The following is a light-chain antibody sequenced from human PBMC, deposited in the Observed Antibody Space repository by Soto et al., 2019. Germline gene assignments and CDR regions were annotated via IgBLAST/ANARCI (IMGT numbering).Light chain of an antibody. CDR1: QSVSSTY. CDR3: QQYSDLPMT. J-gene: IGKJ5*01. V-gene: IGKV3-20*01. CDR2: GGS. Sequence: EIVLTQSPGTLSLSPGERATLSCRASQSVSSTYLIWYQQKPGQAPRLLIYGGSSRATGVPDRFSGGGSGTEFTLTISSLQSEDFAVYFCQQYSDLPMTFGQGIRLEIK.